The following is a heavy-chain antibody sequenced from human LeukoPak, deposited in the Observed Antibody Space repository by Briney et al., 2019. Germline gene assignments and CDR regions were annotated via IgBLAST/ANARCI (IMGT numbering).Heavy chain of an antibody. CDR2: IYYSGST. J-gene: IGHJ4*02. CDR3: ARVGFGDYTGEYFDY. V-gene: IGHV4-31*02. D-gene: IGHD4-17*01. CDR1: GFTVSSNY. Sequence: LRLSCAASGFTVSSNYMNWIRQHPGKGLEWIGYIYYSGSTYYNPSLKSRVTISVDTSKNQFSLKLSSVTAADTAVYYCARVGFGDYTGEYFDYWGQGTLVTVSS.